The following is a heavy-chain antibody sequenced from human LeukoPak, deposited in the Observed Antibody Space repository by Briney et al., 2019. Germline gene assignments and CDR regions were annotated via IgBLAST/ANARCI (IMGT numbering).Heavy chain of an antibody. CDR2: ISTSSSYI. Sequence: GGSLRLSCAASGFTFSGSTMNWVRQAPGKGLEWVSFISTSSSYIYYADSVRGRFTISRDNAKNSLYLQMNSLRAEDTALYYCAKGPQGSGYNWFDPWGQGTLVTVSS. J-gene: IGHJ5*02. D-gene: IGHD3-10*01. V-gene: IGHV3-21*04. CDR3: AKGPQGSGYNWFDP. CDR1: GFTFSGST.